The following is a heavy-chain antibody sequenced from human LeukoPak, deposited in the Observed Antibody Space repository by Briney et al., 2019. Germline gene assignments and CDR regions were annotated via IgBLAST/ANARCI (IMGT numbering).Heavy chain of an antibody. CDR3: ARTLTKAAAFDY. CDR1: GFTFSSYA. J-gene: IGHJ4*02. CDR2: ISYDGSNK. D-gene: IGHD6-13*01. V-gene: IGHV3-30-3*01. Sequence: GGSLRLSCAASGFTFSSYAMHWVRQAPGKGLEWVAVISYDGSNKYYADSVKGRFTISRDNSKNTLYLQMNSLRAEDTAVYYCARTLTKAAAFDYWGQGTLVTVSS.